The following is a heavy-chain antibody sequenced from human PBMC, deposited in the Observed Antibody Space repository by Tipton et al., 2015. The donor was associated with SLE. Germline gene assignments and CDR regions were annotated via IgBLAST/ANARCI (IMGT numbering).Heavy chain of an antibody. CDR3: ASITFWSGYIPFDY. V-gene: IGHV4-39*07. D-gene: IGHD3-3*01. Sequence: TLSLTCSVSGASISSTGYFWGWIRQPPGKGLVWIGHIHYSGTTYYNPSLESRVTISIDTSKNQFSLKLTSVTAADTATYYCASITFWSGYIPFDYWGQGTLVTVSS. CDR1: GASISSTGYF. CDR2: IHYSGTT. J-gene: IGHJ4*02.